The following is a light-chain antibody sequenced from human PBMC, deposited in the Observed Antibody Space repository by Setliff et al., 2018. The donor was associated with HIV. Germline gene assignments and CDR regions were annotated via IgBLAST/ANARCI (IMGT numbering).Light chain of an antibody. J-gene: IGLJ2*01. V-gene: IGLV2-14*03. CDR3: CSFTSSSTLII. Sequence: QSALTQPASVSGSPGQSITISCTGTSSDVGGYNYVSWYQQHPGKAPKLLIFDVSDRPSGISNRFSGSKSGTTASLTISGLQAEDEADYYCCSFTSSSTLIIFGGGTQRTV. CDR2: DVS. CDR1: SSDVGGYNY.